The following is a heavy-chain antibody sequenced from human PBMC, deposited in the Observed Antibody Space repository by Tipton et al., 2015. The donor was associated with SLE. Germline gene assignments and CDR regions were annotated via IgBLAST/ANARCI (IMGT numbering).Heavy chain of an antibody. CDR3: ASTYIAARPGFFDF. V-gene: IGHV4-59*11. CDR1: GGSINSHY. Sequence: TLSLTCTISGGSINSHYWSWFRQAPGKRLEWIGYIYYTGTSNRNPSLQSRATMFIDTAKKEFSLKLSSVSAADTAVYYCASTYIAARPGFFDFWGQGALVTVSS. CDR2: IYYTGTS. J-gene: IGHJ4*02. D-gene: IGHD6-6*01.